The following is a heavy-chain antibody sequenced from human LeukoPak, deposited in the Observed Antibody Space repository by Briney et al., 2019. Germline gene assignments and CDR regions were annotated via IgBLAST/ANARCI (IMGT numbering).Heavy chain of an antibody. CDR1: GFTFSSYA. Sequence: GGSLRLSCAASGFTFSSYAMSWVRQAPGKGLEWVSAISGSGGSTYYADSVKGRFTISRDNSKNTLYLQMNSLRAEDTAVYYCAKPSGYGYYVRVPFDYWGQRTLVTVSS. D-gene: IGHD3-10*02. CDR3: AKPSGYGYYVRVPFDY. J-gene: IGHJ4*02. CDR2: ISGSGGST. V-gene: IGHV3-23*01.